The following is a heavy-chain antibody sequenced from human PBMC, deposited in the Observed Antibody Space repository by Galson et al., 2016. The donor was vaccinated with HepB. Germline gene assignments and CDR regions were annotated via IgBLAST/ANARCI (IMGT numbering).Heavy chain of an antibody. V-gene: IGHV3-23*01. J-gene: IGHJ4*02. D-gene: IGHD4/OR15-4a*01. CDR1: GFFFSGRA. CDR2: INNGAATT. CDR3: ARDDYSGGRGSPDY. Sequence: SLRLSCAASGFFFSGRAMCWVRQAPGKGLEWVSGINNGAATTGYAASVKGRFTISRDNSKNTLYLQMNSLRTEDTAVYYCARDDYSGGRGSPDYWGQGTLVTVSS.